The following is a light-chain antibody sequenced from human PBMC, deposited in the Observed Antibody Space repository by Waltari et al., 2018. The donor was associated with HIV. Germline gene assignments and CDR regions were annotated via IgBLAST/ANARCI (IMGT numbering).Light chain of an antibody. Sequence: DIQMTQSPSSLSASVGDRVTITCRASLGISESLAWYQQKPGKAPRLLLYAASRLESGVPSRFSGSGSGTDYTLTISTLLPEDFATYYCQQYYNSRPKTFGQGTKVESK. CDR1: LGISES. CDR2: AAS. J-gene: IGKJ1*01. V-gene: IGKV1-NL1*01. CDR3: QQYYNSRPKT.